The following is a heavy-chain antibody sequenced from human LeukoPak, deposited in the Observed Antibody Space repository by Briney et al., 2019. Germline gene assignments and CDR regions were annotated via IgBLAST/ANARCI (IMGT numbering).Heavy chain of an antibody. CDR2: INHSGST. V-gene: IGHV4-34*01. D-gene: IGHD5-18*01. Sequence: SDTLSLTCAVYGGSFSGYYWMGIRQPPGKGREWIGEINHSGSTNYNPSLKSRVTISVDTSKNQFSLKLSSVTATDKAVYYCASSFLDTAMVIAGRNDYYYYYMDVWGKGTTVTVSS. CDR1: GGSFSGYY. J-gene: IGHJ6*03. CDR3: ASSFLDTAMVIAGRNDYYYYYMDV.